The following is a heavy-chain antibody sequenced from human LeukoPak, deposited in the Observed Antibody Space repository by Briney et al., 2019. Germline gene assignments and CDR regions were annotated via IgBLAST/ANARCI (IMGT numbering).Heavy chain of an antibody. D-gene: IGHD3-22*01. CDR2: ISAYNGNT. Sequence: ASVKVSCKASGYTFTSYGISWARQAPGQGLEWMGWISAYNGNTNYAQKLQGRVTMTTDTSTSTAYMELRSLRSDDTAVYYCARGNPYYYDSSGYYWRSYYFDYWGQGTLVTVSS. CDR3: ARGNPYYYDSSGYYWRSYYFDY. V-gene: IGHV1-18*01. J-gene: IGHJ4*02. CDR1: GYTFTSYG.